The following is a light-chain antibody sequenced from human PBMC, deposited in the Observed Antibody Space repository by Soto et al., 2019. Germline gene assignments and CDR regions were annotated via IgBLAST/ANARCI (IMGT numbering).Light chain of an antibody. V-gene: IGLV2-14*01. CDR2: EVS. CDR1: SSDVGGYNF. CDR3: YSYRGYYTRV. Sequence: LTHPASVSGSPGQSITISCTGTSSDVGGYNFVSWYQQHPGRAPKLLIYEVSRRPSGVSNRFSGSKSGDTASLTISGLQAEDEADYYCYSYRGYYTRVFGTGTKVTVL. J-gene: IGLJ1*01.